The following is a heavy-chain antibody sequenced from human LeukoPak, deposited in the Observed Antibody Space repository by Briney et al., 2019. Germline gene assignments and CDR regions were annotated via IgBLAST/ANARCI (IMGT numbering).Heavy chain of an antibody. V-gene: IGHV4-34*01. CDR2: INHSGST. D-gene: IGHD3-10*01. J-gene: IGHJ5*02. Sequence: KPSETLCLTCAVYGGSFSGYYWSWIRQPPGKGLEWIGEINHSGSTNYNPSLKSRVTISVDTSKNQFSLKLSSVTAADTAVYYCARGPIGTMVLGWFDPWGQGTLVTVSS. CDR3: ARGPIGTMVLGWFDP. CDR1: GGSFSGYY.